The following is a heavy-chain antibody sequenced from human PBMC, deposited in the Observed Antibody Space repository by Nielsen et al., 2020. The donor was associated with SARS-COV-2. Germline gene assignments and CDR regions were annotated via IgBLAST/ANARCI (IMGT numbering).Heavy chain of an antibody. CDR2: IIPIFGTA. D-gene: IGHD4-23*01. CDR1: GGTFSSYA. CDR3: ARVGYSGNPRYYYYMDV. J-gene: IGHJ6*03. Sequence: SVKVSCKASGGTFSSYAISWVRQAPGQGLEWMGGIIPIFGTANYAQKFQGRVTITADESTSTAYMELSSLRSEDTAVYYCARVGYSGNPRYYYYMDVWGKGTTVTVSS. V-gene: IGHV1-69*13.